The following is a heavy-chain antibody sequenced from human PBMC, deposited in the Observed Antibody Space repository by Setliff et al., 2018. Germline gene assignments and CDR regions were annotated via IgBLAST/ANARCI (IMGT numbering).Heavy chain of an antibody. Sequence: GESLKISCRAAGYSFTKYWIGWVRQMPGKGLEWMGIIDPADSDTTYSPSFQGQVTISADKSIGTAYLQWSSLKASDTAIYYCARRGWGSSSGDCYSPKGCYYYYMDVWGKGTTVTVS. J-gene: IGHJ6*03. CDR2: IDPADSDT. CDR3: ARRGWGSSSGDCYSPKGCYYYYMDV. D-gene: IGHD2-21*02. V-gene: IGHV5-51*01. CDR1: GYSFTKYW.